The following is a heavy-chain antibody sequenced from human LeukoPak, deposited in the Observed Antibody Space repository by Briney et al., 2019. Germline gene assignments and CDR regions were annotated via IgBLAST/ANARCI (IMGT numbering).Heavy chain of an antibody. CDR1: GFTFSNYA. D-gene: IGHD1-1*01. Sequence: PGGSLRLSCAASGFTFSNYAMSWIRQPPGKGLEWIGEINHSGSTNYNPSLKSRVTISVDTSKNQFSLKLSSVTAADTAVYYCARAKVTWYKYYYGMDVWGKGTTVTVSS. CDR2: INHSGST. J-gene: IGHJ6*04. CDR3: ARAKVTWYKYYYGMDV. V-gene: IGHV4-34*01.